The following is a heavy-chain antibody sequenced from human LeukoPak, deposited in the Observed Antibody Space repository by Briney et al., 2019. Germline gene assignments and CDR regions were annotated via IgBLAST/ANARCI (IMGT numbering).Heavy chain of an antibody. CDR3: ARSGYCTSTSCLNGRGAFDI. CDR1: GFTFSKYS. D-gene: IGHD2-2*01. V-gene: IGHV3-48*04. CDR2: ISSSSSPI. J-gene: IGHJ3*02. Sequence: QSGGSLRLSCAASGFTFSKYSMNWVRQAPGKGLEWVSYISSSSSPIYYADSVKGGFTISRDNAKNSLYLQMNSLRAEDSAVYYCARSGYCTSTSCLNGRGAFDIWGQGTMVTVSS.